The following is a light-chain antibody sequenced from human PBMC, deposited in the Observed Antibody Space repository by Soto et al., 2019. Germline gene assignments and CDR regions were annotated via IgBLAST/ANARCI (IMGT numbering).Light chain of an antibody. CDR3: QQRSNWPST. CDR1: QSGSGY. J-gene: IGKJ4*01. V-gene: IGKV3-11*01. CDR2: DAS. Sequence: EIVLTQSPATLSLSPGNRATLSCRASQSGSGYLAWYQQKPGQAPMLLIYDASNRATGIPARFSCSGSGTDFTLTITSLEPEAFAVYYCQQRSNWPSTFGGGTKVEI.